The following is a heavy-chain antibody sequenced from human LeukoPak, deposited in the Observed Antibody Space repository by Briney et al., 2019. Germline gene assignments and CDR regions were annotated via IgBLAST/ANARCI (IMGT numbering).Heavy chain of an antibody. J-gene: IGHJ4*02. Sequence: ASVKVSCKASGYTFTSYYMHWVRQAPGQGLEWMGIINPSGGSTSYAQKFQGRVTMTRDMSTSTVYMELSSLRSEDTAVYYCAREPYYDSSGYYWEIDYWGQGTLVTVSS. CDR2: INPSGGST. D-gene: IGHD3-22*01. CDR3: AREPYYDSSGYYWEIDY. V-gene: IGHV1-46*01. CDR1: GYTFTSYY.